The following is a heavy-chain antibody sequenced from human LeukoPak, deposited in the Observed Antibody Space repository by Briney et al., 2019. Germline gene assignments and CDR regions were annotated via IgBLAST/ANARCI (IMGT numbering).Heavy chain of an antibody. Sequence: PGGSLRLSCVASEFTFSTYAMSWVRQAPGKGPGRVSGISSAGDSTFYADSVKGRFTISRDNSKNTLYLQMNYVRVEDTAIYYCADFGSGSYIFDYWGQGTLVTVSS. CDR3: ADFGSGSYIFDY. CDR1: EFTFSTYA. V-gene: IGHV3-23*01. CDR2: ISSAGDST. J-gene: IGHJ4*02. D-gene: IGHD3-10*01.